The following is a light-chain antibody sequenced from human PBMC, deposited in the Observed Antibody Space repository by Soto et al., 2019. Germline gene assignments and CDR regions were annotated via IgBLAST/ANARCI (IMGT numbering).Light chain of an antibody. CDR2: GAS. J-gene: IGKJ5*01. V-gene: IGKV3-20*01. CDR1: QSVSNNY. Sequence: IVVTQTPGTLSLSPGERATLSCMASQSVSNNYLAWYQQKPGQAPMLLIYGASNRATGIPDRFSGSGSGTDFTLTISRLEPEDFAVYYCQQYGSSPPITFGQGTRLEIK. CDR3: QQYGSSPPIT.